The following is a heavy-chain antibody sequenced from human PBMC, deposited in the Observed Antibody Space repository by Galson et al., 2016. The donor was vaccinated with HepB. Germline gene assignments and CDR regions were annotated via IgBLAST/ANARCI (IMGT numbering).Heavy chain of an antibody. CDR3: ARSRSGPVGGNYYMDV. V-gene: IGHV4-34*01. CDR1: GGSFSGYN. J-gene: IGHJ6*02. CDR2: IHHSGST. Sequence: SETLSLTCAVYGGSFSGYNWTWIRQPPGKGLEWIGEIHHSGSTIYNPPLKSRVTISVDTSKNQLSLSLMSVTAADTAMYYCARSRSGPVGGNYYMDVWGQGTTVTISS. D-gene: IGHD6-19*01.